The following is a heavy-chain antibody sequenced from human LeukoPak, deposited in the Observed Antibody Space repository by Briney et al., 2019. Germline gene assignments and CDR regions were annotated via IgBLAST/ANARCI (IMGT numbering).Heavy chain of an antibody. CDR2: IYYSGST. D-gene: IGHD1-7*01. Sequence: SETLSLTCTVSGGSISSYYWSWIRQPPGKGLEWIGYIYYSGSTNYNPSLKSRVTISVDTSKNQFSLELSSVTAADTAVYYCARDNWNYGSSMDVWGQGTTVTVSS. CDR3: ARDNWNYGSSMDV. J-gene: IGHJ6*02. CDR1: GGSISSYY. V-gene: IGHV4-59*01.